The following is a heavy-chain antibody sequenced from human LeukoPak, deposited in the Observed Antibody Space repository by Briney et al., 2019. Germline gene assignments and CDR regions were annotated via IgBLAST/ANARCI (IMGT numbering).Heavy chain of an antibody. CDR2: IIPILGIA. J-gene: IGHJ6*02. CDR3: ASGYDFWSGYGQAV. CDR1: GGTFSSYA. Sequence: GASVKVSCKASGGTFSSYAISWVRQAPGQGLEWMGRIIPILGIANYAQKFQGRVTMTRDTSTSTVYMELSSLRSEDTAVYYCASGYDFWSGYGQAVWGQGTTVTVSS. V-gene: IGHV1-69*04. D-gene: IGHD3-3*01.